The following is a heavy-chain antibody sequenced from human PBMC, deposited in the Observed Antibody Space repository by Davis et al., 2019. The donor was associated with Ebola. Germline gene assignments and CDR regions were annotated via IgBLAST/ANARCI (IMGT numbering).Heavy chain of an antibody. CDR3: ASGGITMVQGEPRYGMDV. V-gene: IGHV1-69*06. D-gene: IGHD3-10*01. Sequence: SVKVSCKASAGTFSSYAISWVRQAPGQGLEWMGGIIPIFGTANYAQKFQGRVTITADKSTSTAYMELSSLRSEDTAVYYCASGGITMVQGEPRYGMDVWGQGTTVTVSS. CDR2: IIPIFGTA. J-gene: IGHJ6*02. CDR1: AGTFSSYA.